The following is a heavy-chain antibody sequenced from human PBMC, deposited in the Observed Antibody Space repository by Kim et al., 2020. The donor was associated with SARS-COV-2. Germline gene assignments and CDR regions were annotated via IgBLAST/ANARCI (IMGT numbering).Heavy chain of an antibody. D-gene: IGHD1-26*01. V-gene: IGHV4-31*03. CDR3: ARAREEPEYYFDY. CDR2: IYYSGST. CDR1: GGSISSGGYY. Sequence: SETLSLTCTVSGGSISSGGYYWSWIRQHPGKGLEWIGCIYYSGSTYYNPSLKSRVTISVDTSKNQCSLKLSSVTAADTAVYYCARAREEPEYYFDYWGQGTLVTVSS. J-gene: IGHJ4*02.